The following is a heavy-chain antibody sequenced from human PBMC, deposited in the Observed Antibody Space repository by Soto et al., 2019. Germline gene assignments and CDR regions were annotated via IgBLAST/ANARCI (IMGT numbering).Heavy chain of an antibody. CDR3: AKDPFGELLVFDY. V-gene: IGHV3-30*18. D-gene: IGHD3-10*01. J-gene: IGHJ4*02. Sequence: PGGSLRLSCAASGFTFSSYGMHWVRQAPGKGLEWVAVISYDGSNKYYADSVKGRFTISRDNSKNTLYLQMNSLRAEDTAVYYCAKDPFGELLVFDYWGQGTLVTVSS. CDR2: ISYDGSNK. CDR1: GFTFSSYG.